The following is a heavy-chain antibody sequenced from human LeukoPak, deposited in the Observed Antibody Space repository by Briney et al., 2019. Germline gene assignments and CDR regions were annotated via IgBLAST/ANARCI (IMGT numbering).Heavy chain of an antibody. CDR1: GFTFSSYA. J-gene: IGHJ4*02. V-gene: IGHV3-30*04. CDR3: AREAYDSSGYYSTPFDY. Sequence: PGGSLRLSCAASGFTFSSYAMHWVRQAPGKGLEWVAVISYDGSNKYYADSVKGRFTISRDNSKNTLYLQMNSLRAEDTAVYYCAREAYDSSGYYSTPFDYWGQGTLVTVSS. CDR2: ISYDGSNK. D-gene: IGHD3-22*01.